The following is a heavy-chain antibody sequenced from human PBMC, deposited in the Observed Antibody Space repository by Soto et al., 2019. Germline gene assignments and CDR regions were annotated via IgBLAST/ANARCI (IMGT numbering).Heavy chain of an antibody. CDR3: TTDHVVATIDPGFYYYYGMDV. CDR1: GFTFSNAW. J-gene: IGHJ6*02. CDR2: IKSKTDGGTT. V-gene: IGHV3-15*07. Sequence: GGSLRLSCAASGFTFSNAWMNWVRQAPGKGLEWVGRIKSKTDGGTTDYAAPVKGRFTISRDDSKNTLYLQMNSLKTEDTAVYYCTTDHVVATIDPGFYYYYGMDVWGQGTTVTVSS. D-gene: IGHD5-12*01.